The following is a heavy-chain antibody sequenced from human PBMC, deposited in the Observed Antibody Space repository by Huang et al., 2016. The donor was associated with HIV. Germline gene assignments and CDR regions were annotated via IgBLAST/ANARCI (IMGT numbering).Heavy chain of an antibody. Sequence: QVQLVQSGAEVKKPGASVTISCKASGFSILIYHIHWVRQAPGQGLEWMGIVNPSGGGADYAQKFKGRVTMTRDTSTRTLYMELSSLRSEDTAVYYCAREGITPSGTEVSGFDFWGQGTPVSVSS. CDR2: VNPSGGGA. J-gene: IGHJ5*01. CDR3: AREGITPSGTEVSGFDF. V-gene: IGHV1-46*03. D-gene: IGHD6-13*01. CDR1: GFSILIYH.